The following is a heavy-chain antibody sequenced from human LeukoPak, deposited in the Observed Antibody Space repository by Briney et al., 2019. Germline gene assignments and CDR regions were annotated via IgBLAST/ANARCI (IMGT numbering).Heavy chain of an antibody. V-gene: IGHV3-48*03. CDR3: ARDRRDAYSQNFDY. D-gene: IGHD5-24*01. J-gene: IGHJ4*02. Sequence: GGSLRLSCAASGFTFSNYEMNWVREASGKGLEWVSYIGTSGSTIYYADSVKGRFTISRDNAKNSLYLQMHSLRAEDTAVYYCARDRRDAYSQNFDYWGQGTLVTVSS. CDR2: IGTSGSTI. CDR1: GFTFSNYE.